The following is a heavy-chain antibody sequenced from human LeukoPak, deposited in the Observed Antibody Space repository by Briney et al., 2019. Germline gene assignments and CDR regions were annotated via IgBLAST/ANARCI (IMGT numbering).Heavy chain of an antibody. J-gene: IGHJ3*02. V-gene: IGHV5-51*01. CDR2: IYPGDSDT. D-gene: IGHD6-19*01. CDR3: AKVGTVAGTFYAAFHT. CDR1: GYIFTTYW. Sequence: GESLTISCKGSGYIFTTYWIVWVRQMPGKGLEWMGIIYPGDSDTRYSPSFQGQVTISADKSISTVYLQWSSLKASDSAVYYCAKVGTVAGTFYAAFHTWGQGTMVTVSS.